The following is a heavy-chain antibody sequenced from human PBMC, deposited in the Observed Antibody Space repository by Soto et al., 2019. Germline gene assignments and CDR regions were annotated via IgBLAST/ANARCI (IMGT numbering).Heavy chain of an antibody. CDR1: GFTFSTYG. D-gene: IGHD2-15*01. J-gene: IGHJ3*01. CDR3: ARGPCSGVILSAYDV. V-gene: IGHV3-33*01. CDR2: IWYHGRDT. Sequence: QVHLVESGGGVVQPGGSLRLSCAASGFTFSTYGMNWVRQAPGKGLDWVALIWYHGRDTHYSDSVKGRFTISRDNSMNTVYLQLNSLRAEDTGVYFCARGPCSGVILSAYDVWGQGTMVSVSS.